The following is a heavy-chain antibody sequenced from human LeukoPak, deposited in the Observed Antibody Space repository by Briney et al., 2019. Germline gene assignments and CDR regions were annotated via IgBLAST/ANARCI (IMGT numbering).Heavy chain of an antibody. V-gene: IGHV1-8*01. D-gene: IGHD3-10*01. Sequence: ASVKVSCKASGYTFTSYDINWVRQATGQGLEWMGWMNPNSGNTGYAQKFQGRVTMTRNTSIRTAYMELSSLGSEDTAVYYCARAHDTMVRGVSGYWGQGTLVTVSS. CDR3: ARAHDTMVRGVSGY. CDR2: MNPNSGNT. CDR1: GYTFTSYD. J-gene: IGHJ4*02.